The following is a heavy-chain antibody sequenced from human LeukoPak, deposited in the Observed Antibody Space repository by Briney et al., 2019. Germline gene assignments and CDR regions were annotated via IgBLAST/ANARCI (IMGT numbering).Heavy chain of an antibody. CDR2: ISGSGGST. CDR3: AKGGSYYYDSSGLDY. J-gene: IGHJ4*02. V-gene: IGHV3-23*01. Sequence: GGSLRLSCAASGFTFSSYAMSWVRQAPGKGLEWVSAISGSGGSTYYADSVKGRFTISRDNSKNTLYLQMNSLRAEDTAVYYCAKGGSYYYDSSGLDYWGQGTLVTVSA. D-gene: IGHD3-22*01. CDR1: GFTFSSYA.